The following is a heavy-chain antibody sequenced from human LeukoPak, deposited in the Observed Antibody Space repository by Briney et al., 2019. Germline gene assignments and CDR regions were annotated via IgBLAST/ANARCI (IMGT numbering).Heavy chain of an antibody. CDR2: IYTSGST. D-gene: IGHD6-19*01. J-gene: IGHJ4*02. CDR3: ASSGYSSGWYGHYFDY. CDR1: GGSFSGYY. V-gene: IGHV4-59*10. Sequence: PSETLSLTCAVYGGSFSGYYWSWIRQPAGKGLEWIGRIYTSGSTNYNPSLKSRVTMSVDTSKNQFSLKLSSVTAADTAVYYCASSGYSSGWYGHYFDYWGQGTLVTVSS.